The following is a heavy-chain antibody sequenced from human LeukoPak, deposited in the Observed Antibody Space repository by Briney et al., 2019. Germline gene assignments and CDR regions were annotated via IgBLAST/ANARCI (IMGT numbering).Heavy chain of an antibody. CDR3: ARVYGYNSQLFDY. Sequence: PSETLSLTCTVSGGSISSSSYYWGWIRQPPGKGLEWIGSIYYSGSTYYNPSLKSRITISVDTSKNQFSLKLSSVTAADTAVYYCARVYGYNSQLFDYWGQGTLVTVSS. V-gene: IGHV4-39*07. CDR1: GGSISSSSYY. J-gene: IGHJ4*02. D-gene: IGHD5-24*01. CDR2: IYYSGST.